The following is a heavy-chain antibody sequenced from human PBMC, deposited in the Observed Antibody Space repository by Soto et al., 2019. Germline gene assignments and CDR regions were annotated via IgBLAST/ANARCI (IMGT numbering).Heavy chain of an antibody. Sequence: GGSLRLSCAASGFTFSTYTMHWVRQAPGKGLEWVAVTSYDGNNKYYADSVKGRFTISRDNSKSTLYLQMNSLKIEDTAVYYCVRDPHTSGRFEWVSMTLSIDFDYWGQGTLVTVSS. CDR2: TSYDGNNK. CDR1: GFTFSTYT. D-gene: IGHD6-19*01. J-gene: IGHJ4*02. V-gene: IGHV3-30-3*01. CDR3: VRDPHTSGRFEWVSMTLSIDFDY.